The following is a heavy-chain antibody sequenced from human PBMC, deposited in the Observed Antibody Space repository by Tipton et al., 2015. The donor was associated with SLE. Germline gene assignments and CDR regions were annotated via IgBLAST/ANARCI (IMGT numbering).Heavy chain of an antibody. CDR1: GFTFSDSA. Sequence: SLRLSCAASGFTFSDSAMHWVRQASGKGLEWVGRIRNEANSYATAYAASVKGRFTGSRDDSKNTAYLQMNSLQTEDTAVYYCTRLGFCSGGVCYFDYWGQGTLVTVSS. CDR3: TRLGFCSGGVCYFDY. D-gene: IGHD2-15*01. CDR2: IRNEANSYAT. V-gene: IGHV3-73*01. J-gene: IGHJ4*02.